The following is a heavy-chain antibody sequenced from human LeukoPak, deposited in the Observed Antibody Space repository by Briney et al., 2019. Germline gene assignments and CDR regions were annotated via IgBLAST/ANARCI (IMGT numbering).Heavy chain of an antibody. CDR3: ARLDSSGYYYFDY. D-gene: IGHD6-19*01. Sequence: TSETLSLTCTVSGGSISSSSYYWGWIRQPPGKELKWIGSVYYSGSTDYNPSLKGRVTISVATSKTQFSLKLTSVTAADTAVYYCARLDSSGYYYFDYWGQGTLVTVSS. V-gene: IGHV4-39*07. CDR1: GGSISSSSYY. J-gene: IGHJ4*02. CDR2: VYYSGST.